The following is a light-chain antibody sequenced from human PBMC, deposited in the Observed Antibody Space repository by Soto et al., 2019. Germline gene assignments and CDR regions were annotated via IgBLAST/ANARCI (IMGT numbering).Light chain of an antibody. J-gene: IGKJ1*01. CDR2: ATS. CDR1: QIGSGTY. Sequence: LVLTQSPGTLSLSPGETAALSCRASQIGSGTYLSWYQQKPGQAPRLLIYATSTRAPAIPDRFSGSGSATDFTLTINRLEPEDSAVYFCQHFGYPQWTFGRGTKVDI. CDR3: QHFGYPQWT. V-gene: IGKV3-20*01.